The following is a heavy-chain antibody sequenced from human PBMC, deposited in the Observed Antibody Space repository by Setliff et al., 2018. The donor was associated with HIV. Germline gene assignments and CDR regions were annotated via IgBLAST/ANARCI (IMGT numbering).Heavy chain of an antibody. CDR1: GFTFSSYG. J-gene: IGHJ4*02. Sequence: PGGSLRLSCAASGFTFSSYGMSWVRQAPGKGLEWVSGIGWNSGSIGYADSVKGRFTISRDNAKNSLYLQMNSLRVEDTAFYYCVRGAFGESDYWGRGTLVTVSS. V-gene: IGHV3-20*04. CDR3: VRGAFGESDY. D-gene: IGHD3-10*01. CDR2: IGWNSGSI.